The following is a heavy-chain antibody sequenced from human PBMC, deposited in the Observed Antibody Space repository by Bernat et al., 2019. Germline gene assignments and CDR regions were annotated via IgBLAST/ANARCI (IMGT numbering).Heavy chain of an antibody. CDR3: ARGGKMYASW. CDR1: GFTFSSYS. D-gene: IGHD2-8*01. CDR2: IKEDGNEK. J-gene: IGHJ4*02. Sequence: EVQLVESGGGLVKPGGSLRLSCAASGFTFSSYSMNWVRQAPGKGLEWVANIKEDGNEKYYVDSVKGRFTISRDNAKYSLYLQMSSLRAEDTAVYYCARGGKMYASWWGQGTLVTVSS. V-gene: IGHV3-7*03.